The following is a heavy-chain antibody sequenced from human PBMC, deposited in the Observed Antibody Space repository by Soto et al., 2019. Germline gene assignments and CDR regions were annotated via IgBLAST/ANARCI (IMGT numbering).Heavy chain of an antibody. D-gene: IGHD3-10*01. CDR3: ARERDITMVRGATGLLDP. J-gene: IGHJ5*02. Sequence: QVQLVQSGAEVKKPGASVKVSCKASGYTFTSYYMHWVRQAPGQGLVWMGIINPSGGSTSYAQKFQGRVTMTRDTSTSTVYMELSSLRSEDTAVYYCARERDITMVRGATGLLDPWGQGTLVTVSS. CDR2: INPSGGST. CDR1: GYTFTSYY. V-gene: IGHV1-46*01.